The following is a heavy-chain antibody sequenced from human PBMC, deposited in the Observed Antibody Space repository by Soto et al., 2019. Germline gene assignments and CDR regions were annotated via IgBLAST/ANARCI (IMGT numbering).Heavy chain of an antibody. Sequence: QVQLVQSGAEMKKPGSSVKVSCQSSGGTFNTYAMNWVRQAPGQGPEWMGDISPMFGAANYAPKCQGRVTTTVDEPTGTSYMQLSSFTSDDTALYFCAREVQVHTPAFVYWGQGTLVTVSS. D-gene: IGHD3-10*01. V-gene: IGHV1-69*19. CDR1: GGTFNTYA. CDR2: ISPMFGAA. CDR3: AREVQVHTPAFVY. J-gene: IGHJ4*02.